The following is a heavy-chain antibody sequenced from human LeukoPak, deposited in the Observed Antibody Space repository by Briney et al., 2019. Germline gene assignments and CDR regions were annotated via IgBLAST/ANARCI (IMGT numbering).Heavy chain of an antibody. J-gene: IGHJ4*02. Sequence: GESLRVSCKGSGYSFTNYWISWVRQLPGKGLEWMGRIDPSDSYTNYSPSFQGHVTISADRSISTAYLQWSSLKASDTAMYYCARHHQGDGYNSPSDPYYFDSWGQGTLVTVSS. D-gene: IGHD5-24*01. CDR3: ARHHQGDGYNSPSDPYYFDS. V-gene: IGHV5-10-1*01. CDR1: GYSFTNYW. CDR2: IDPSDSYT.